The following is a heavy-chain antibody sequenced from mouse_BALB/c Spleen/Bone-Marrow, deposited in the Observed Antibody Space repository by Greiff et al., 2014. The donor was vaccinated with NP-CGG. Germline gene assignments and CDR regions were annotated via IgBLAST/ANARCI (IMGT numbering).Heavy chain of an antibody. V-gene: IGHV5-15*02. CDR3: AREGGAMDY. CDR1: GFTFSDYG. Sequence: EVQVVESGGGLVQPGGSRKLSCAASGFTFSDYGMAWVRQAPGKGPEWVAFISNLAYSIYYADTVTGRFTISRENAKNTLCLEMSSLRSEDTAMYYCAREGGAMDYWGQGTSVTVSS. J-gene: IGHJ4*01. CDR2: ISNLAYSI.